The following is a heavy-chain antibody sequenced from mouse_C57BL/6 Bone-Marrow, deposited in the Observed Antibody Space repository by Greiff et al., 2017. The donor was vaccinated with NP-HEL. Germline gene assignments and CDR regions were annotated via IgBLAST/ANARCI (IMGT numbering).Heavy chain of an antibody. V-gene: IGHV7-1*01. CDR3: ARDDNCDAMDY. J-gene: IGHJ4*01. D-gene: IGHD4-1*02. CDR2: SRNKANDYTT. Sequence: EVQLVESGGGLVQSGRSLRLSCATSGFTFSDFYMEWVRQAPGQGLEWIAASRNKANDYTTEYSASVKGRFIVSRDTSQSILYLQMNALRAEDTAIYYCARDDNCDAMDYWGQGTSVTVSS. CDR1: GFTFSDFY.